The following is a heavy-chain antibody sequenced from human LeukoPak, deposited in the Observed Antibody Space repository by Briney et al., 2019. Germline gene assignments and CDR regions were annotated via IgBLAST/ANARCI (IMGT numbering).Heavy chain of an antibody. CDR2: INSDATTT. V-gene: IGHV3-74*01. J-gene: IGHJ4*02. CDR3: VRGDIPSYYDSSGYYPFDK. Sequence: GGSLRLSCAASGFTFSNFWMHWVRQVPGKGLVWVSRINSDATTTNYADSVKGRFTISRDNAKNTLYLQMNSLGAEDTAVYYCVRGDIPSYYDSSGYYPFDKWGQGTLVTVSS. CDR1: GFTFSNFW. D-gene: IGHD3-22*01.